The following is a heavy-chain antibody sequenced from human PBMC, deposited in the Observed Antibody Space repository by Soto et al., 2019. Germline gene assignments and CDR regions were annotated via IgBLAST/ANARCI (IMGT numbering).Heavy chain of an antibody. CDR1: GFSFSTYS. J-gene: IGHJ6*02. D-gene: IGHD2-21*02. CDR2: IGRRSDT. V-gene: IGHV3-21*01. CDR3: AREETAWPLAYGLDV. Sequence: GGSLRLSCEASGFSFSTYSMHWVRQAPGKGLEWVSSIGRRSDTYYADSVKGRFTISRDNAKNSVSLQMNSLRDEDTAVYYCAREETAWPLAYGLDVWGQGATVTVSS.